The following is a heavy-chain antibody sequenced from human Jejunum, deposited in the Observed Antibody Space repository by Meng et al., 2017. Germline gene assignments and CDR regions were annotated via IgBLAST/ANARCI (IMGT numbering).Heavy chain of an antibody. D-gene: IGHD3-10*01. J-gene: IGHJ3*02. V-gene: IGHV5-51*01. CDR1: GYSFTSYW. CDR2: IYPGDSDT. Sequence: GESLKISCKGSGYSFTSYWIGWLRQMPGKGLEWMWIIYPGDSDTRYSPSLQGQVTISADKSMNTPYLQWSSLKASDTAMYYCARGVKSGRGDDFDIWGQGSLVTVSS. CDR3: ARGVKSGRGDDFDI.